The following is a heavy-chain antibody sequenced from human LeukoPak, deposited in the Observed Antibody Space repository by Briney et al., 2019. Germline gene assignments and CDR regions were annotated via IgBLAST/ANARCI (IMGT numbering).Heavy chain of an antibody. V-gene: IGHV3-49*04. CDR1: GFTLGDYA. CDR3: SRVRGYSYGYGDY. Sequence: GSLRLSWTASGFTLGDYAMSWVRQAPGKGLEWLVFIRSKAYGGTTEYAASVKGRFTISRDDSKSIAYLQVNSLKTEDTAVYYCSRVRGYSYGYGDYWGQGTLVTVSA. CDR2: IRSKAYGGTT. J-gene: IGHJ4*02. D-gene: IGHD5-18*01.